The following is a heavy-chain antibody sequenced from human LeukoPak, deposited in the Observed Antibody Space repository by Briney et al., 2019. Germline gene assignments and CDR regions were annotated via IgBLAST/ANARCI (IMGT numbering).Heavy chain of an antibody. D-gene: IGHD2-2*01. CDR3: AKATSSMDFDS. Sequence: GGSLRLSRAAPGLTLCSDGMSWVRQALGEGLQWVSSISAAGDTTFYTNAVKGRFSISRDNSKNTLYLQMNSLRPEDTAVYYCAKATSSMDFDSWGQGTLVTVSS. J-gene: IGHJ4*02. CDR1: GLTLCSDG. V-gene: IGHV3-23*01. CDR2: ISAAGDTT.